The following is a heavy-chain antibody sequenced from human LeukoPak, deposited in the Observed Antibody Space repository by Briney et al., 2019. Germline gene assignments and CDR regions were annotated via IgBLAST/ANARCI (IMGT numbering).Heavy chain of an antibody. Sequence: PSQTLSLTCSVSGGSISSGSYYWSWIRQPAGKGLEWIGRIYTSGSTNYNPSLKSGVTISVDTSKNQFSLKLSSVTAADTAVYYCARGARGYSYGWGQGTRVTVSS. D-gene: IGHD5-18*01. V-gene: IGHV4-61*02. J-gene: IGHJ4*02. CDR2: IYTSGST. CDR3: ARGARGYSYG. CDR1: GGSISSGSYY.